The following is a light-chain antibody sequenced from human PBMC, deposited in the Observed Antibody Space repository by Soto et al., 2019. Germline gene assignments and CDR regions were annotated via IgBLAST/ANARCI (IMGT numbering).Light chain of an antibody. CDR3: QQYNKWPPVT. V-gene: IGKV3-15*01. Sequence: EIVMTQSPATLSVSPGERATLSCRASQSVSSNLAWYQQNPGQAPRLLIYGASTRATGIPTRFSGSGSGTAFTLTISSLQSEDFAVYYCQQYNKWPPVTFGGGTKV. J-gene: IGKJ4*01. CDR1: QSVSSN. CDR2: GAS.